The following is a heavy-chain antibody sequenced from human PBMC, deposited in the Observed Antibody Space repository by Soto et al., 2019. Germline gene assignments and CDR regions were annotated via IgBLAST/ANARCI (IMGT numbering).Heavy chain of an antibody. CDR2: ISSSSSYI. CDR3: ARDPPYCSGGSCYPPPRAFDI. CDR1: GFTFSSYS. V-gene: IGHV3-21*01. D-gene: IGHD2-15*01. Sequence: PGGSLRLSCAASGFTFSSYSMNWVRQAPGKGLEWVSSISSSSSYIYYADSVKGRFTISRDNAKNSLYLQMNSLRAEDTAVYYCARDPPYCSGGSCYPPPRAFDIWGQGTMVTVS. J-gene: IGHJ3*02.